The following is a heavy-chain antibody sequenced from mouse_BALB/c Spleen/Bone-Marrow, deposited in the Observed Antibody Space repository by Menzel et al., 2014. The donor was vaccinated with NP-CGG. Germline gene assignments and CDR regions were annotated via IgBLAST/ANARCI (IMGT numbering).Heavy chain of an antibody. V-gene: IGHV7-3*02. CDR3: ARDKGRVFFDY. J-gene: IGHJ2*01. CDR1: GLTFTDYY. Sequence: EVHLVESGGGLVQPGGSLRLSCATSGLTFTDYYMNWVRQPPGKALEWLGFIRNKANGYTTEYSASVKGRFTISRDNSQNILYLQMNTLRAEDGATYYCARDKGRVFFDYWGQGTTLT. CDR2: IRNKANGYTT.